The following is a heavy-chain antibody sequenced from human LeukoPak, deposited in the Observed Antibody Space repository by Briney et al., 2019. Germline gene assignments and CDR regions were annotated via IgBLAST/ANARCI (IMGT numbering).Heavy chain of an antibody. J-gene: IGHJ4*02. CDR2: IYYSGST. CDR3: ARDLASCAGDCYSDGFDY. V-gene: IGHV4-39*07. Sequence: SETLSLTCNVSGGSINRSSYYWGWIRQPPGKGLEWIGSIYYSGSTYYYPSLKSRVTISVDASKNQFSLRLSSVTAADTAVYYCARDLASCAGDCYSDGFDYWGQGTLVTVSS. CDR1: GGSINRSSYY. D-gene: IGHD2-21*02.